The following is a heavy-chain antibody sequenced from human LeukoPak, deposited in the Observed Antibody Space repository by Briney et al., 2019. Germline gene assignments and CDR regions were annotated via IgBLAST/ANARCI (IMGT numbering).Heavy chain of an antibody. J-gene: IGHJ5*02. V-gene: IGHV1-2*02. CDR3: ARDRAYDSSGEPMFNP. Sequence: ASVKVSCKASGYTLADFHIQWVRQAPGHGLEWMGTLNPHSGATHYSQKFRGRVTMTRDTSVNTAYVELSRLTSDDTAVYYCARDRAYDSSGEPMFNPWGQGTLVAVSS. D-gene: IGHD3-22*01. CDR2: LNPHSGAT. CDR1: GYTLADFH.